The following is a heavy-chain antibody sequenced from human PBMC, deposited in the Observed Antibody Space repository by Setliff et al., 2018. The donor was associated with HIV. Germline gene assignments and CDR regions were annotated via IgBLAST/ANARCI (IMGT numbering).Heavy chain of an antibody. V-gene: IGHV3-30*07. CDR3: ASARIPTGGTSTSFDY. Sequence: PGGSLRLSCVASGFTFRDFAMYWVRQAPAKGLEWVSAISYDGSRIHYADSVKGRFNISRDNSKNTLYLQLSSLRPEDTALYYCASARIPTGGTSTSFDYWGRGTLVTVSS. D-gene: IGHD1-1*01. CDR1: GFTFRDFA. CDR2: ISYDGSRI. J-gene: IGHJ4*02.